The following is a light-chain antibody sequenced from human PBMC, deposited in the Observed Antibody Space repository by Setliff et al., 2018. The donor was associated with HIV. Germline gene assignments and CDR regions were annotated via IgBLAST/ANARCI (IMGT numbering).Light chain of an antibody. V-gene: IGLV1-40*01. J-gene: IGLJ2*01. CDR2: GNN. CDR3: SSYTSSSTYVV. Sequence: QSVLTQPPSVSGAPGQRVTISCTGSSSNIGAYEVHWYQQLPGTAPKLLIYGNNLWPSGVPDRFSGSKSGTSASLTITGLQAEDEADYYCSSYTSSSTYVVFGGGTKGTVL. CDR1: SSNIGAYE.